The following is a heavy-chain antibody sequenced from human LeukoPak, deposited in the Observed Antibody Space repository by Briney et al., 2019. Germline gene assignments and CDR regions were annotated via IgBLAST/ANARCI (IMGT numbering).Heavy chain of an antibody. CDR3: ARKSDAKSYYPD. V-gene: IGHV4-38-2*02. D-gene: IGHD3-10*01. J-gene: IGHJ4*02. CDR2: IYHSGST. CDR1: GYSINSDYY. Sequence: KTSETLSLTCTVSGYSINSDYYWGWIRQPPGKGLEWIGSIYHSGSTYYNPSLKSRVTMSVDTSKNQFSLRLSSVTAVDTAVYYCARKSDAKSYYPDWGQGTLVTVSS.